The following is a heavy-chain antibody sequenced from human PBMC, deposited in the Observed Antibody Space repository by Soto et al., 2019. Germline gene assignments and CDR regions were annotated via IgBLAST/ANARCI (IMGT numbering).Heavy chain of an antibody. CDR3: AKAPGYSYGAYNDYALDV. V-gene: IGHV3-23*01. CDR1: GFTFSNYA. J-gene: IGHJ6*02. Sequence: EVQLLESGGGLVQPGGSLRLSCAASGFTFSNYAMSWVRQAPGKGLEWVSAISTGGTSTYYADSVKGRFTISRDNSKNTLYRHNASLRVEDTGIYFSAKAPGYSYGAYNDYALDVWGQGTTVTVSS. D-gene: IGHD4-17*01. CDR2: ISTGGTST.